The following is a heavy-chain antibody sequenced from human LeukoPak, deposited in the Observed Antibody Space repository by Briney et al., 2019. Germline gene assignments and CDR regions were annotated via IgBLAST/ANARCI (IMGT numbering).Heavy chain of an antibody. CDR1: GGTFSSYA. Sequence: GASVKVSCKASGGTFSSYAISWVRQAPGQGLEWMGRIIPILGIANYAQKFQGRVTITADKSTSTAYMELSSLRSEDTAVYYCARDPRHCSSTSCYAVVWYFDLWGRGTLVTVSS. CDR3: ARDPRHCSSTSCYAVVWYFDL. D-gene: IGHD2-2*01. V-gene: IGHV1-69*04. CDR2: IIPILGIA. J-gene: IGHJ2*01.